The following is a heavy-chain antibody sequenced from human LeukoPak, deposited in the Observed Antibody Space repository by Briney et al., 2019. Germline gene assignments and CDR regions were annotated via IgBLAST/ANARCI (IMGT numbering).Heavy chain of an antibody. D-gene: IGHD6-6*01. J-gene: IGHJ4*02. V-gene: IGHV4-59*01. CDR1: DCTISGYP. Sequence: WGTLSLTCTVSDCTISGYPLRWVRQPPAKGLEWVGNIYYRGSTNYNLSLKSRITISIDTSKNHFSLKLASVTAADTDVYYCARHSRSSPDFDYWGQGTLVTVSS. CDR3: ARHSRSSPDFDY. CDR2: IYYRGST.